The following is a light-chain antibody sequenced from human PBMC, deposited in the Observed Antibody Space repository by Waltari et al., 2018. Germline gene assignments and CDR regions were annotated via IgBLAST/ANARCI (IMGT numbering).Light chain of an antibody. J-gene: IGKJ1*01. Sequence: DIVMTPSPDSLAVSLAERAPINSKSSQSVLYSSNNKNYLAWYQQKPGQPPKLLIYWASTRESGVPDRFSGSVSGTDFTLTISSLQAEDVAVYYCQHYYSPPWTFGQGTKVEIK. CDR3: QHYYSPPWT. CDR1: QSVLYSSNNKNY. CDR2: WAS. V-gene: IGKV4-1*01.